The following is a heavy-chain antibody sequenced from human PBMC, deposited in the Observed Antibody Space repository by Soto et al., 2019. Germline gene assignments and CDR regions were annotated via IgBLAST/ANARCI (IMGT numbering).Heavy chain of an antibody. CDR2: IYYSGST. CDR1: GGSISSGDYY. Sequence: PSETLSLTCTVSGGSISSGDYYWSWIRQPPGKGLEWIGYIYYSGSTYYNPSLKSRVTISIDTSKNQFSLKLSSVTAADTAVYYCAIGREDYTYYYDSSGYFFDYWGQGTLVTVSS. J-gene: IGHJ4*02. CDR3: AIGREDYTYYYDSSGYFFDY. D-gene: IGHD3-22*01. V-gene: IGHV4-30-4*01.